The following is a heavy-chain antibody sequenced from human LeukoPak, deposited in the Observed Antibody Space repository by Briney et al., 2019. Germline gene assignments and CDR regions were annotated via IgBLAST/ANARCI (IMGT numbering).Heavy chain of an antibody. CDR3: ARVRYCSGGSCYSPYYYYYMDV. J-gene: IGHJ6*03. D-gene: IGHD2-15*01. V-gene: IGHV4-31*11. Sequence: SQHLSLPCAFSGGSISGGGYCWTCSRQHPGKGLEWIGYIYYSGSTYYNPSLKSRVTISVDTSKNQFSLKLSSVTAADTAVYYCARVRYCSGGSCYSPYYYYYMDVWGKGTTVTVSS. CDR1: GGSISGGGYC. CDR2: IYYSGST.